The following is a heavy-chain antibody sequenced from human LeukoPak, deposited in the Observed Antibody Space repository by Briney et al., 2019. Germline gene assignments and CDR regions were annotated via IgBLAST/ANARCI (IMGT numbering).Heavy chain of an antibody. V-gene: IGHV4-4*07. D-gene: IGHD3-10*01. J-gene: IGHJ4*02. CDR1: RGSISTYF. CDR2: IYSSGRT. CDR3: ASSKGLYYYGSGSYYIFDY. Sequence: SETLSLTCTVSRGSISTYFWSWIRQPAGKGLEWIGHIYSSGRTNYNPSLKSRVTMSVDTSKNQFSLRLSSVTAADTAAYYCASSKGLYYYGSGSYYIFDYWGQGTLVTVSS.